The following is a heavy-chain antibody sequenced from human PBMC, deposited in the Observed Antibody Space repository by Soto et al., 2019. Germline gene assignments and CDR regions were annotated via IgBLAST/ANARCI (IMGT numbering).Heavy chain of an antibody. V-gene: IGHV4-59*04. CDR3: VNMRGQWLPRD. D-gene: IGHD6-19*01. Sequence: GSLRLSCAASGFTFSSAWMNWIRQPPGKGLEWIGNIYYSGITYFYPSLKSRVTISVDTSKNQFFLKLSSVTASDTAVYYCVNMRGQWLPRDWGQGT. J-gene: IGHJ4*02. CDR1: GFTFSSAW. CDR2: IYYSGIT.